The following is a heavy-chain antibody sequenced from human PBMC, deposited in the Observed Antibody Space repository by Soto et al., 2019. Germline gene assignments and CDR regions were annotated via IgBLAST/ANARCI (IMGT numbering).Heavy chain of an antibody. J-gene: IGHJ5*02. Sequence: QVQLQESGPGLVKPSQTLSLTCTVSGGSISSGGYYWSWIRQHPGKGLEWIGYIYYSGSTYYNPALKRRVTISVDTSKNQFSLKLSSVTAADTAVYYCASHEGTYYDFWSGYYKGNNWFDPWGQGTLVTVSS. CDR3: ASHEGTYYDFWSGYYKGNNWFDP. CDR1: GGSISSGGYY. CDR2: IYYSGST. V-gene: IGHV4-31*03. D-gene: IGHD3-3*01.